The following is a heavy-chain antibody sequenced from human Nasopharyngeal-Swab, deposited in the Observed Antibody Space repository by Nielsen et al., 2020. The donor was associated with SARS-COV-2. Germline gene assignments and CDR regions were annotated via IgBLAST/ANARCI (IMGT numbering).Heavy chain of an antibody. J-gene: IGHJ3*02. V-gene: IGHV4-59*12. CDR1: GGSISSYY. D-gene: IGHD5-12*01. CDR2: IYHSGST. CDR3: ASGPRGYSAFDI. Sequence: GSLRLSCTVSGGSISSYYWSWIRQPPGKGLEWIGYIYHSGSTYYNPSLKSRVTISVDRSKNQFSLKLSSVTAADTAVYYCASGPRGYSAFDIWGQGTMVTVSS.